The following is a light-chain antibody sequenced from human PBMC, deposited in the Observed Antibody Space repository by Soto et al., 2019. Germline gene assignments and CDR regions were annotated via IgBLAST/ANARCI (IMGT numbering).Light chain of an antibody. CDR1: QSVSSSY. Sequence: EIVLSQSPGTLSLSPGERATLSCRASQSVSSSYLAWYQQKPGQAPRLLIYGASSRATGIPDRFSGSGSGTDFTLKISRLEPEDFAVNYGQKYGHSPPMYTFGQGTNLQIK. CDR2: GAS. J-gene: IGKJ2*01. V-gene: IGKV3-20*01. CDR3: QKYGHSPPMYT.